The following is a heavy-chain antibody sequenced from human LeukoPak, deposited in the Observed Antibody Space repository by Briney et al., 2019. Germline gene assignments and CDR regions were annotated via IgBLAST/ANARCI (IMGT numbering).Heavy chain of an antibody. D-gene: IGHD1-20*01. V-gene: IGHV3-7*01. Sequence: PGGSLRLSCAASGFTFTCCWMSWVRQTPGKGLEWVASIKQDGREKFYADSVKGRFTISRDNAQNSLYLQVNSLRAEGTAVYYCARVPGITRYFDSWGQGILVTVSS. J-gene: IGHJ4*02. CDR3: ARVPGITRYFDS. CDR1: GFTFTCCW. CDR2: IKQDGREK.